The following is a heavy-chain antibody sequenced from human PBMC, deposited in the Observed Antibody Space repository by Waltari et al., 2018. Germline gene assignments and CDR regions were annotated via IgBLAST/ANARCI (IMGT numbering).Heavy chain of an antibody. J-gene: IGHJ5*02. V-gene: IGHV4-39*01. D-gene: IGHD3-22*01. CDR3: ARRDSYYYDSSGYYYNWFDP. CDR1: GGSISSSSYY. CDR2: IYYSGST. Sequence: QLQLQESGPGLVKPSETLSLTCTVSGGSISSSSYYWGWIRQPPGKGLEWIGSIYYSGSTYYNPSLKSRVTISVDTSKNQFSRKLSSVTAADTAVYYCARRDSYYYDSSGYYYNWFDPWGQGTLVTVSS.